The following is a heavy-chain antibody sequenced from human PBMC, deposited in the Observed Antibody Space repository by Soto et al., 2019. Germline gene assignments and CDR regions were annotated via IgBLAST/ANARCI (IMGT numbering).Heavy chain of an antibody. V-gene: IGHV3-23*01. J-gene: IGHJ6*02. CDR2: ISGSGGST. Sequence: GGSLRLSCAASGFTFSSYAMSWVRQAPGKGLEWVSAISGSGGSTYYADSVKGRFTISRDNSKNTLYLQMNSLRAEDTAVYYCAKYGREYQLPPLDYYYYGMDVWGQGTTVTVSS. CDR1: GFTFSSYA. D-gene: IGHD2-2*01. CDR3: AKYGREYQLPPLDYYYYGMDV.